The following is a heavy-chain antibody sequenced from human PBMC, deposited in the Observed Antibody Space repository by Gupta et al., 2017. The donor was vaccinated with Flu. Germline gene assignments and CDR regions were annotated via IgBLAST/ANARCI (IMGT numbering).Heavy chain of an antibody. CDR1: GFTISSYD. Sequence: GFTISSYDRHGVGKDKGKGREWFSAIGTAGDTYYPGSVKGRVTISRENAKNSLYLQMNSLRAGDTAVYYCERGGIVGAAAFYYFDYWGKGTMVTVSS. D-gene: IGHD1-26*01. CDR2: IGTAGDT. J-gene: IGHJ4*02. CDR3: ERGGIVGAAAFYYFDY. V-gene: IGHV3-13*01.